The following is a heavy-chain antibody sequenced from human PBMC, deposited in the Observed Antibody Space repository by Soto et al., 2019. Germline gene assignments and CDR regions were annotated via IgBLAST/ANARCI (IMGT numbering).Heavy chain of an antibody. J-gene: IGHJ3*02. CDR2: ISAYNGNT. CDR1: GYTFTSYG. Sequence: ASVKVSCQASGYTFTSYGISWVRQAPGQGLEWMGWISAYNGNTNYAQKLQGRVTMTTDTSTSTAEMELRSLRSEDTAVYYCARGLMTTVTTGALEIWGQGTMVTVSS. V-gene: IGHV1-18*01. CDR3: ARGLMTTVTTGALEI. D-gene: IGHD4-17*01.